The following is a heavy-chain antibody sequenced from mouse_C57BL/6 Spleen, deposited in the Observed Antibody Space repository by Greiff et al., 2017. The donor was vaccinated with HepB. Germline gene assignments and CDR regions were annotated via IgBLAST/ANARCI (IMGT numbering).Heavy chain of an antibody. CDR3: ARHRGTTVVRYFDY. CDR2: INPNNGGT. Sequence: VQLQQSGPELVKPGASVKISCKASGYTFTDYYMNWVKQSHGKSLEWIGDINPNNGGTSYNQKFKGKATLTVDKSSSTAYMELRSLTSEDSAVYYCARHRGTTVVRYFDYWGQGTTLTVSS. D-gene: IGHD1-1*01. CDR1: GYTFTDYY. J-gene: IGHJ2*01. V-gene: IGHV1-26*01.